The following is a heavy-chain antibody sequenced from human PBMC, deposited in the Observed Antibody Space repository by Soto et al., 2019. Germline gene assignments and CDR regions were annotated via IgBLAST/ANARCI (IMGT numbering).Heavy chain of an antibody. J-gene: IGHJ6*02. CDR3: ATEGQRFLEWLSPPDYGMDV. V-gene: IGHV1-69*06. CDR1: GGTFSSYA. D-gene: IGHD3-3*01. CDR2: IIPIFGTA. Sequence: QVQLVQSGAEVKKPGSSVKVSCKASGGTFSSYAISWVRQAPGQGLEWMGGIIPIFGTANYAQKFQGRVTITADKSTSTAYMELSSLRSEDTAVYYCATEGQRFLEWLSPPDYGMDVWGQGTTVTVSS.